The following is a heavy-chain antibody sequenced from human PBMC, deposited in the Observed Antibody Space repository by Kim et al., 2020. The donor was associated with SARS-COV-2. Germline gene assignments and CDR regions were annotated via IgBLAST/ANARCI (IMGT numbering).Heavy chain of an antibody. CDR3: ARRYYDFWSGYSKPSPFDY. J-gene: IGHJ4*02. D-gene: IGHD3-3*01. V-gene: IGHV5-51*01. Sequence: GESLKISCKGSGYSFTSYWIGWVRQMPGKGLEWMGIIYPGDSDTRYSPSFQGQVTISADKSISTAYLQWSSLKASDTAMYYCARRYYDFWSGYSKPSPFDYWGQGTLVTVSS. CDR1: GYSFTSYW. CDR2: IYPGDSDT.